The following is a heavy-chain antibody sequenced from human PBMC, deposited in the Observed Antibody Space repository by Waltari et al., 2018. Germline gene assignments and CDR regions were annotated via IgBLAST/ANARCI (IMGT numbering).Heavy chain of an antibody. CDR3: AKVFTYGAAAFDI. Sequence: QVQLVESGGGVVQPGGSLRPSCAASGFTFSSYGLHWVRQAPGKGLGWVAFIRYDGGNKYYADSVKGRFTISRDNSKNTLYLQMNSLRAEDTAVYYCAKVFTYGAAAFDIWGQGTMVTVFS. CDR1: GFTFSSYG. V-gene: IGHV3-30*02. D-gene: IGHD6-13*01. J-gene: IGHJ3*02. CDR2: IRYDGGNK.